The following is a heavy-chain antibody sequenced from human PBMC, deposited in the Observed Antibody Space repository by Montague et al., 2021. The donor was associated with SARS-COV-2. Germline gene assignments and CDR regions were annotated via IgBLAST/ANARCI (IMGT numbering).Heavy chain of an antibody. J-gene: IGHJ5*02. CDR3: ARQGGSNYGWFDP. CDR2: YYSGST. V-gene: IGHV4-59*08. D-gene: IGHD1-26*01. CDR1: GASINSRY. Sequence: SETLSLTCTVSGASINSRYWSWIRQPPGKGLEWIGYYYSGSTKYNPSLKSRVTIAVDTSKNQFSVKVTSVTAADTAVYYCARQGGSNYGWFDPWGQGTLVTVSS.